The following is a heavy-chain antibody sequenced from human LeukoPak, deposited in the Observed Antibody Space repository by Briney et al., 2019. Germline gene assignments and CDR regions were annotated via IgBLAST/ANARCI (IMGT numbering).Heavy chain of an antibody. D-gene: IGHD2-2*01. CDR2: SDPEDGET. J-gene: IGHJ6*02. CDR3: ATAVPAAQAYYYGMDV. Sequence: ASVKVSCKVSGYTLTELSMHWVRQAPGKGLEWMGGSDPEDGETIYAQKFQGRVTMTEDTSTDTAYMELSSLRSEDTAVYYCATAVPAAQAYYYGMDVWGQGTTVTVSS. CDR1: GYTLTELS. V-gene: IGHV1-24*01.